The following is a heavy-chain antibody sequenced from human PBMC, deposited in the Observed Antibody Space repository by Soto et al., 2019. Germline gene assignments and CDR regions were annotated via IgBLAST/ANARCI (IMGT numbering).Heavy chain of an antibody. Sequence: QIHLVQSGAEVKQPGASVKVSCKASGYPFTSYGITWVRQAPGQGLEWMGWISAYNGNTNYAQKLQGRVTMTADTSTSTAYMELRSLRSDDTAVYYCERYYGSFSSDYWGQGTLVTVSS. V-gene: IGHV1-18*01. CDR3: ERYYGSFSSDY. CDR1: GYPFTSYG. D-gene: IGHD1-26*01. CDR2: ISAYNGNT. J-gene: IGHJ4*02.